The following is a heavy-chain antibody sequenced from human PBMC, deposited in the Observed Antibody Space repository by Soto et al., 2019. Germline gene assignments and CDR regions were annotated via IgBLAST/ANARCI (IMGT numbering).Heavy chain of an antibody. CDR1: GVSFIDYY. Sequence: PSETLSLTCAFYGVSFIDYYWSWVRQPPGKGLEWIGEINHSGSTNYNASLQSRATISVDTSKNQFSLKLRSVTAADTSMYYCAGFFGYKYGRVDPWGQGSQVTVSS. CDR3: AGFFGYKYGRVDP. CDR2: INHSGST. J-gene: IGHJ5*02. D-gene: IGHD5-18*01. V-gene: IGHV4-34*01.